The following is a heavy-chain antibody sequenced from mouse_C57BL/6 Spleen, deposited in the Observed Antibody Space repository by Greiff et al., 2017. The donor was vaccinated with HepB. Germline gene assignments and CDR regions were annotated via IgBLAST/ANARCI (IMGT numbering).Heavy chain of an antibody. Sequence: VQLKESGAELARPGASVKMSCKASGYTFTSYTMHWVKQRPGQGLEWIGYINPSSGYTKYNQKFKDKATLTADKSSSTAYMQLSSLTSEDSAVYYCARFITTVVAEDYFDYWGQGTTLTVSS. D-gene: IGHD1-1*01. V-gene: IGHV1-4*01. J-gene: IGHJ2*01. CDR2: INPSSGYT. CDR1: GYTFTSYT. CDR3: ARFITTVVAEDYFDY.